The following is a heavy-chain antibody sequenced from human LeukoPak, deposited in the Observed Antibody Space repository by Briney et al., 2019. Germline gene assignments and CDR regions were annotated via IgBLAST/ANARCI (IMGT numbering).Heavy chain of an antibody. CDR1: GVTVGNNY. Sequence: GGSLRLSCAASGVTVGNNYMNWVRQAPGKGLEWVSLIYSGGSTHYADSVKGRFTISRDNSKNTLNLQMNSLRVDDTAVYYCARDPPAVAANTYGWGQGTLVTVSS. V-gene: IGHV3-66*01. CDR3: ARDPPAVAANTYG. D-gene: IGHD6-6*01. J-gene: IGHJ4*02. CDR2: IYSGGST.